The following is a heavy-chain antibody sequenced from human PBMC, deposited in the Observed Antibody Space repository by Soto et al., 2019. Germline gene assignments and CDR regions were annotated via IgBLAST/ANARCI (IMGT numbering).Heavy chain of an antibody. CDR2: IWYDGSNK. CDR1: GFTFSSYG. V-gene: IGHV3-33*01. CDR3: ARGTRTYLVDY. J-gene: IGHJ4*02. Sequence: PGGSLRLSCTASGFTFSSYGMHWVRQAPGKGLELVAVIWYDGSNKYYADSVKGRFTISRDNSKNTLYLQMNSLRAEDTAVYYCARGTRTYLVDYWGQGTMVTVYS.